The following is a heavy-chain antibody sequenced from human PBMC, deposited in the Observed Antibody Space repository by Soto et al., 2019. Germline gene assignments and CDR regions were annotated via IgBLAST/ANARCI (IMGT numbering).Heavy chain of an antibody. CDR2: ISSSSSTI. Sequence: PGGSLRLSCAASGFTFSSYSMNWVRQAPGKGLEWVSYISSSSSTIYYADSVKGRFTISRDNAKNSLYLQMNSLRDEDTAVYYRARDRYCSGGSCPEFDYWGQGTLVTVSS. J-gene: IGHJ4*02. V-gene: IGHV3-48*02. D-gene: IGHD2-15*01. CDR3: ARDRYCSGGSCPEFDY. CDR1: GFTFSSYS.